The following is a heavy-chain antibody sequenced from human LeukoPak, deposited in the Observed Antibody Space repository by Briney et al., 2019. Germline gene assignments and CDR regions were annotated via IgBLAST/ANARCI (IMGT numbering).Heavy chain of an antibody. CDR1: GFTFRSFE. J-gene: IGHJ4*02. Sequence: GGSLRLSCAASGFTFRSFEMNWVRQAPGKGLEWVSYISSSGSTIYYADSVKGRFTISRDNAKNSLYLQMNSLRAEDTAVYYCASVKQLVRFGDFDYWGQGTLVTVSS. D-gene: IGHD6-13*01. CDR3: ASVKQLVRFGDFDY. CDR2: ISSSGSTI. V-gene: IGHV3-48*03.